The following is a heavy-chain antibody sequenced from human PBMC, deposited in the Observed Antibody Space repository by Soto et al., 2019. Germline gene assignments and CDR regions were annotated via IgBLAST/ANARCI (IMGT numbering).Heavy chain of an antibody. V-gene: IGHV4-31*03. D-gene: IGHD3-22*01. Sequence: SETLSLTCTVSGGSISSGGYYWSWIRQHPGKGLEWIGYIYYSGSTYYNPSLKSRVTISVDTSKNQFSLKLSSVTAADTAVYYCARVDYYDSSGYSFDYWGQGTLVTV. CDR1: GGSISSGGYY. CDR3: ARVDYYDSSGYSFDY. CDR2: IYYSGST. J-gene: IGHJ4*02.